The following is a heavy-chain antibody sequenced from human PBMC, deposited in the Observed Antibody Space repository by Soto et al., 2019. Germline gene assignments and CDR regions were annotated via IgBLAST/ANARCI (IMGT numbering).Heavy chain of an antibody. D-gene: IGHD3-16*02. CDR3: AKGYLADNYYCYGGMDV. J-gene: IGHJ6*02. Sequence: GGSLRLSCAASGFTFDDYTMHWVRQAPGKGLEWVSLISWDGGSTYYADSVKGRFTISRDNSKNSLYLQMNTLRTEDTALYYCAKGYLADNYYCYGGMDVWGQGTTVTVSS. V-gene: IGHV3-43*01. CDR1: GFTFDDYT. CDR2: ISWDGGST.